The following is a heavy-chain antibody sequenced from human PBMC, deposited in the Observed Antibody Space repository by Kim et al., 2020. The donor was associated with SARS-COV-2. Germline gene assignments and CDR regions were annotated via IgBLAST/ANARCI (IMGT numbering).Heavy chain of an antibody. Sequence: LSLTCAASGFTFDDYAIHWVRQVPGKGLEWVSLISRDGGEIKYADSVKGRFTISRDNSKKSVHLQMNSLRSEDTALYYCARGEQWLIKNWGQGTQVTVSS. D-gene: IGHD6-19*01. CDR2: ISRDGGEI. J-gene: IGHJ4*02. CDR1: GFTFDDYA. V-gene: IGHV3-43*02. CDR3: ARGEQWLIKN.